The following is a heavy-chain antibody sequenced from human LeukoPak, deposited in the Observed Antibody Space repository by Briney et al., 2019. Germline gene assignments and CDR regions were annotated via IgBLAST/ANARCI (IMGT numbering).Heavy chain of an antibody. CDR1: GGSISSGSYY. V-gene: IGHV4-61*02. J-gene: IGHJ5*02. Sequence: SQTLSLTCTVSGGSISSGSYYWSWIRQPAGKGLEWIGRIYTSGSTNYNPSLKSRVTISVDTSKNQFSLKLSSVTAADTAVYYCARGGGRTIFGVVIQNWFDPWGQGTLVTVSS. CDR2: IYTSGST. CDR3: ARGGGRTIFGVVIQNWFDP. D-gene: IGHD3-3*01.